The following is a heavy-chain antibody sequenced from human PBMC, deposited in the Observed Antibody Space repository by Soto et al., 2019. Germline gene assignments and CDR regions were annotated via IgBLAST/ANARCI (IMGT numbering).Heavy chain of an antibody. CDR2: ISSSSSTI. D-gene: IGHD2-15*01. CDR3: ARDKGRSPIDD. V-gene: IGHV3-48*01. CDR1: GFTFSSYS. J-gene: IGHJ4*02. Sequence: PGGSLRLSCAASGFTFSSYSMNWVRQAPGKGLEWVSYISSSSSTIYYADSVKGRFTISRDNAKNSLYLQMNSLRAEDTAVYYCARDKGRSPIDDWGQGTLVTVSS.